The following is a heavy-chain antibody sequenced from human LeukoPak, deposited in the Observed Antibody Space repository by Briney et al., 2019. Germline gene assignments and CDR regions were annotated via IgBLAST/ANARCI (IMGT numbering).Heavy chain of an antibody. D-gene: IGHD4-11*01. J-gene: IGHJ6*02. CDR1: GGTFSSYA. V-gene: IGHV1-69*04. CDR3: AREGTVTTYYYYYYGMDV. Sequence: ASVKVSCKASGGTFSSYAISWVRQAPGQGLEWMGRIIPILGIANYAQKLQGRVTITADKSTSTAYMELSSLRSEDTAVYYCAREGTVTTYYYYYYGMDVWGQGTTVTVSS. CDR2: IIPILGIA.